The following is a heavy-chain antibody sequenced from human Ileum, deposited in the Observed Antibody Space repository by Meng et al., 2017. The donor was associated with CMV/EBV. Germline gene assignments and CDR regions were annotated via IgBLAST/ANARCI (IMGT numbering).Heavy chain of an antibody. D-gene: IGHD1-1*01. CDR3: SRDTGGAGMDV. V-gene: IGHV3-21*04. Sequence: SCETSGFIFSSYSMNWVRQVPGKGLEWVASISSGSRDIYYRDSVKGRFTISRDNANNSLYLEMSSLRAEDTAVYYCSRDTGGAGMDVWGQGTTVTVSS. CDR1: GFIFSSYS. J-gene: IGHJ6*02. CDR2: ISSGSRDI.